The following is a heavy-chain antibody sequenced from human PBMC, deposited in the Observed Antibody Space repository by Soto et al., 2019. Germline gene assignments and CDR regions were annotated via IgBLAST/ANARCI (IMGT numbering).Heavy chain of an antibody. D-gene: IGHD3-10*01. V-gene: IGHV3-23*01. CDR3: AKDIALVRGVIIDLDV. CDR1: GFTFSSYA. Sequence: PGGSLRLSCAASGFTFSSYAMSWVRQAPGKGLEWVSAISGSGGSTYYADSVKGRFTISRDNSKNTLYLQMNSLRAEDTAVYYCAKDIALVRGVIIDLDVWGQGTTVTVSS. J-gene: IGHJ6*02. CDR2: ISGSGGST.